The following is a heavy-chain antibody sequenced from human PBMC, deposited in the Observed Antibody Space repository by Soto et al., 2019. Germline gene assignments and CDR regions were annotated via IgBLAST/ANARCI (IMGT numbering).Heavy chain of an antibody. J-gene: IGHJ4*02. CDR2: IYYSGST. D-gene: IGHD3-3*01. Sequence: PSETLSLTCTVSGGSISSGGYYWSWIRQHPGKGLEWIGYIYYSGSTYYNPSLKSRVTISVDTSKNQFSLKLSSVTAADTAVYYCARGRVLRFLEWLLPTLTFDYWGQGTLVTVSS. CDR3: ARGRVLRFLEWLLPTLTFDY. CDR1: GGSISSGGYY. V-gene: IGHV4-31*03.